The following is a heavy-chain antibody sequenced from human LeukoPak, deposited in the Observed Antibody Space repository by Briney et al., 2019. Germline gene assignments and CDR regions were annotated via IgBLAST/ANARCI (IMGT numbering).Heavy chain of an antibody. V-gene: IGHV4-59*01. CDR3: ARSRSIAAAGPPHFDY. Sequence: PSETLSLTCTVSGGSISSYYWSWIRQPPGKGLEWIGYIYYSGSTNYNPSLKSRVTISVDTSKNQFSLKLSSVTAADTAVYYCARSRSIAAAGPPHFDYWGQGTLVTVSS. CDR2: IYYSGST. J-gene: IGHJ4*02. D-gene: IGHD6-13*01. CDR1: GGSISSYY.